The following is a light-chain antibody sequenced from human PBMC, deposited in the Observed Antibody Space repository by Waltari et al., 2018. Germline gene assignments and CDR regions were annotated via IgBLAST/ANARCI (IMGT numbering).Light chain of an antibody. J-gene: IGKJ2*01. CDR1: QTIYRY. V-gene: IGKV1-39*01. CDR3: QQRYSNFMYT. Sequence: DIQMTQSPSPLSASVGDRVTISCRASQTIYRYLNGYQQKPGKAPTLLIYTTSTMQRGVPSRFSGSGAGTDFTIPISSLQPEDFATYYCQQRYSNFMYTFGQGTKLESK. CDR2: TTS.